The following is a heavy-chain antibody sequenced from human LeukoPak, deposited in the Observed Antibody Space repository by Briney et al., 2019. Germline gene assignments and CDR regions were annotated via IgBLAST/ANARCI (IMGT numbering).Heavy chain of an antibody. V-gene: IGHV3-23*01. CDR1: GFTFSCCA. CDR3: AKERTDAFDI. CDR2: VSANGGTT. Sequence: GGSLRLSCAASGFTFSCCAMHWVRQAPGKGLEWVSAVSANGGTTHYADSVKGRFTTSRDNSKNTLSLQMNSLRAEDTAVYYCAKERTDAFDIWGQGTMVTVSS. J-gene: IGHJ3*02.